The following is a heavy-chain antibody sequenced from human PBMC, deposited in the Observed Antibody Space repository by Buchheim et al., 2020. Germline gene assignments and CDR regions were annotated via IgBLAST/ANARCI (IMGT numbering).Heavy chain of an antibody. V-gene: IGHV4-31*03. Sequence: QVQLQESGPGLVKPSQTLSLTCTVSGGSISSGGYYWSWIRQHPGKGLEWIGYIYYSGSTYYNPSLKSRVTISVDTSENQFSLKLSSVTAADTAVYYCARNYYGSGSYYNEERDRDYWGQGTL. J-gene: IGHJ4*02. CDR3: ARNYYGSGSYYNEERDRDY. CDR1: GGSISSGGYY. CDR2: IYYSGST. D-gene: IGHD3-10*01.